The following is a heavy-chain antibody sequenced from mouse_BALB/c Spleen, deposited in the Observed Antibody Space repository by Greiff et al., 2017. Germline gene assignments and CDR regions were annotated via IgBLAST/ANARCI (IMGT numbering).Heavy chain of an antibody. CDR2: IYPGDGST. J-gene: IGHJ4*01. CDR1: GYTFTSYY. D-gene: IGHD1-1*02. Sequence: QVQLQQSGPELVKPGASVKMSCKASGYTFTSYYIHWVKQRPGQGLEWIGWIYPGDGSTKYNEKFKGKTTLTADKSSSTAYMLLSSLTSEDSAIYFCARLWSYAMDYWGQGTSVTVSS. CDR3: ARLWSYAMDY. V-gene: IGHV1S56*01.